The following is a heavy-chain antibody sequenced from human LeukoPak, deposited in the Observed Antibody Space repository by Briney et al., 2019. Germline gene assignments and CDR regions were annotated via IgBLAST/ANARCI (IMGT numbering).Heavy chain of an antibody. D-gene: IGHD3-22*01. CDR1: GYTFTGYY. J-gene: IGHJ4*02. CDR2: IDPNSGGT. V-gene: IGHV1-2*02. Sequence: ASVKVSCKASGYTFTGYYMHWVRQAPGQGLEWMGWIDPNSGGTNYAQKFQGRVTMTRDTSISTAYMELSRLRSDDTAVYYCASVSRNYYDSSGYASFDYWGQGTLVTVSS. CDR3: ASVSRNYYDSSGYASFDY.